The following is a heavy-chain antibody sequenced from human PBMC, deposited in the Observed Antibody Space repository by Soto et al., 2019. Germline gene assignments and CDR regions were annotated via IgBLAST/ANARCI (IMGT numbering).Heavy chain of an antibody. CDR3: ARGCVQLGYYFDY. J-gene: IGHJ4*02. Sequence: QVQLQESGPGLVKPSQTLSLTCTVSGGSISSGGYYWSWIRQHPGKGLEWIGYIYYSGSTYYNPSLKSRVTISVDTSKNQFSPKLSSVTAADTAVYYCARGCVQLGYYFDYWGQGTLVTVSS. CDR1: GGSISSGGYY. CDR2: IYYSGST. V-gene: IGHV4-31*03. D-gene: IGHD5-18*01.